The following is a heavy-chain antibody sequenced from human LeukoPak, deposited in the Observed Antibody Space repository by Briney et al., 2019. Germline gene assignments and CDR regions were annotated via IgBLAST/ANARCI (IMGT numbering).Heavy chain of an antibody. CDR1: GDSISSGDYY. J-gene: IGHJ3*02. V-gene: IGHV4-61*02. CDR2: ISSSGST. Sequence: PSETLSLTCTVSGDSISSGDYYWSWIRQPAGKGLEWIGRISSSGSTNYNPSLKSRVTISVDTSKNLFSLKLSSVTAADTAVYFCARGPYSYDSSGAFDIWGQGTMVTVSS. D-gene: IGHD3-22*01. CDR3: ARGPYSYDSSGAFDI.